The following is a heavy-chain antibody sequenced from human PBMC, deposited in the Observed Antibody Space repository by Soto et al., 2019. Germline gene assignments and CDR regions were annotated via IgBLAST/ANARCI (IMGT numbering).Heavy chain of an antibody. J-gene: IGHJ4*02. CDR1: GYTFTSYA. D-gene: IGHD4-17*01. CDR2: INAGNGNT. Sequence: QVQLVQSGAEVKKPGASVKVSCKASGYTFTSYAMHWVRQAPGQRLEWMGWINAGNGNTKYSQKFQGRVTITSDTSASTAYMELSSLRSEDTAVYYCARRTTVTTGTFDYWGQGTLVTVSS. V-gene: IGHV1-3*01. CDR3: ARRTTVTTGTFDY.